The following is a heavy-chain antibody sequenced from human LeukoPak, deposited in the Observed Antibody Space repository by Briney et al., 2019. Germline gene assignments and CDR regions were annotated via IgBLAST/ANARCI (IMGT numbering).Heavy chain of an antibody. D-gene: IGHD3-10*01. CDR3: AKKRSGSYPYYFDY. CDR1: GFTVSSFA. CDR2: ISGSGGST. Sequence: GGSLRLSCAASGFTVSSFAMSWVRQAPGKGLEWVSAISGSGGSTYYADSVKGRFTISRDNSKNTLYLQMNSLRAEDTAVYYCAKKRSGSYPYYFDYWGQGTLVTVSS. V-gene: IGHV3-23*01. J-gene: IGHJ4*02.